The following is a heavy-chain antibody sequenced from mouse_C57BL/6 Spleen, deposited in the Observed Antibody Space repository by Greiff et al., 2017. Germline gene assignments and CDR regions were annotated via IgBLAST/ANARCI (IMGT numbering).Heavy chain of an antibody. J-gene: IGHJ2*01. CDR1: GFNIKDDY. D-gene: IGHD1-1*01. V-gene: IGHV14-4*01. Sequence: VQLQQSGAELVRPGASVKLSCTASGFNIKDDYMHWVKQRPEQGLEWIGWIDPENGDTEYAQKFQGKATITADTSSNTAYLQLSSLTSEDTAVYYCTTRFYYGRDYWGQGTTLTVSS. CDR3: TTRFYYGRDY. CDR2: IDPENGDT.